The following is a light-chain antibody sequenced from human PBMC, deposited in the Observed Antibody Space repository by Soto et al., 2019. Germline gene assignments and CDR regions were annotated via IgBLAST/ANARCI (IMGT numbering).Light chain of an antibody. CDR2: GTS. V-gene: IGKV3-20*01. CDR3: QQYHNSIT. J-gene: IGKJ5*01. Sequence: ETLLTQSPGTLSLSPGERASLSCRASQSISSNYLTWYQQKRGQPPRLLIYGTSSRATGIPDRFSGSGSGTDFTLTISRLEPEDFAVYYCQQYHNSITFGQGTRLEIK. CDR1: QSISSNY.